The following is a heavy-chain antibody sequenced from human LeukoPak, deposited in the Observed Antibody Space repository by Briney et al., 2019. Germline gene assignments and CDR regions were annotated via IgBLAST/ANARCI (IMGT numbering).Heavy chain of an antibody. Sequence: GGSLRLSCAASGFTFSSYGMHWVRQAPGKGLEWVAVISYDGSNKYYADSVKGRFTISRDNSKNTLYLQMNSLRAEDTAVYYCAKESRYCSSTSCYVLLDYWGQGTLVTVSS. CDR2: ISYDGSNK. CDR1: GFTFSSYG. J-gene: IGHJ4*02. D-gene: IGHD2-2*01. CDR3: AKESRYCSSTSCYVLLDY. V-gene: IGHV3-30*18.